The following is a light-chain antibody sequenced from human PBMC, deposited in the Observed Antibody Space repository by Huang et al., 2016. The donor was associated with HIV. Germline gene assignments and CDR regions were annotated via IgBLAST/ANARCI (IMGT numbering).Light chain of an antibody. V-gene: IGKV1-NL1*01. CDR3: QQYYSTPPIT. Sequence: DIQMTQSPSSLSASVGDRVTITCRASQGISNSLAWYQQKPGKAPKLLLYAASRLKSGVPSRCSGSGSGTDYTLTISSLQPEDFATYYCQQYYSTPPITFGPGTRLEIK. CDR1: QGISNS. J-gene: IGKJ5*01. CDR2: AAS.